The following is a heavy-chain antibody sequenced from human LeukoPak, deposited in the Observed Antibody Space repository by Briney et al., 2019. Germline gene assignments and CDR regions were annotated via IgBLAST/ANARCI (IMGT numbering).Heavy chain of an antibody. J-gene: IGHJ4*02. CDR2: IRNKANSYTT. CDR3: TRQECSGGSCSYVDF. D-gene: IGHD2-15*01. Sequence: PGGSLRLSCAASAFDFSGFYVHWVRQASGRGLEWVGLIRNKANSYTTVYAASGKGRFTISRDDSKNPSYLKMNSLKAENTAVYYCTRQECSGGSCSYVDFWGQGTLVTVSS. V-gene: IGHV3-73*01. CDR1: AFDFSGFY.